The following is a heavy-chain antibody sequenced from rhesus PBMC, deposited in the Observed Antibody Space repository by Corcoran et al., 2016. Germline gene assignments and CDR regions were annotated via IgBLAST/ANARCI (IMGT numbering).Heavy chain of an antibody. V-gene: IGHV4-73*01. CDR1: GGSISGYSS. CDR2: IYGNSAST. CDR3: AREGIGVITRSWYFDL. D-gene: IGHD3-22*01. J-gene: IGHJ2*01. Sequence: QVQLQQWGEGLVKPSETLSLTCAVSGGSISGYSSCSWIRPPPGQVLAWIGYIYGNSASTNYNPSLKNRVTISKDTSKNQVSLKLSSGTAADTAVYYCAREGIGVITRSWYFDLWGPGTPITISS.